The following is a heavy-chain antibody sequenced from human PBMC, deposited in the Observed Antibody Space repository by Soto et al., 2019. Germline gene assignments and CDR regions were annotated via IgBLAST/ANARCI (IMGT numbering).Heavy chain of an antibody. V-gene: IGHV4-39*01. CDR3: ARLHGYCISSSCHGHYAMDV. CDR1: SASISSSSYT. D-gene: IGHD2-2*01. J-gene: IGHJ6*02. Sequence: SETLSLTCTVSSASISSSSYTWGWIRQPPGKGLDWIGSIYYGGSTYYNPSLNSRVTVSVDTSKNQFSLKVTSVTAADTAVYYCARLHGYCISSSCHGHYAMDVWGQGTTVTVSS. CDR2: IYYGGST.